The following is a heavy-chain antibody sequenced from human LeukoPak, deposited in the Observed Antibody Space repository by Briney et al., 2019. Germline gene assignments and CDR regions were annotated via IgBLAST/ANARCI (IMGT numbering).Heavy chain of an antibody. CDR3: ATISSSWTEYFQH. J-gene: IGHJ1*01. D-gene: IGHD6-13*01. V-gene: IGHV4-39*01. CDR1: GGSISSSGYY. CDR2: IYYSGST. Sequence: PSETLSLTCTVSGGSISSSGYYRGWIRQPPGKGLEWIGAIYYSGSTYYNPSLKSRVAISADTSKHQLSLRLSSVTAADTAVYYCATISSSWTEYFQHWGQGTLVTVSS.